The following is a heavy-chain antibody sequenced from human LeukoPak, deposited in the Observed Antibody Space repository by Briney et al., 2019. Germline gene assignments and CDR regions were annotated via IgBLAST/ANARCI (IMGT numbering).Heavy chain of an antibody. CDR3: ATASYGSGSYSESVDI. Sequence: ASVKVSCKVSGYTLTELSMHWVRQAPGKGLEWMGGFDPEDGETIYAQKFQGRVTMTEDTSTDTAYMEPSSLRSEDTAVYYCATASYGSGSYSESVDIWGQGTMVTVSS. V-gene: IGHV1-24*01. CDR2: FDPEDGET. CDR1: GYTLTELS. D-gene: IGHD3-10*01. J-gene: IGHJ3*02.